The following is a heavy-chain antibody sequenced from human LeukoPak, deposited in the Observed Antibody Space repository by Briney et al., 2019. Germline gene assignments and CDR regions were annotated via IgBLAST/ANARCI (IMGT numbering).Heavy chain of an antibody. CDR3: ARAESGYSYGYIYYYGMDV. CDR2: IYSGGST. D-gene: IGHD5-18*01. V-gene: IGHV3-53*01. CDR1: GFIVSSNY. J-gene: IGHJ6*02. Sequence: GGSLRLSCAAPGFIVSSNYMSWVRQAPGKGLEWVSVIYSGGSTYYAGSVKGRFTISRDNSKNTLYLQMNSLRAEDTAVYYCARAESGYSYGYIYYYGMDVWGQGTTATVSS.